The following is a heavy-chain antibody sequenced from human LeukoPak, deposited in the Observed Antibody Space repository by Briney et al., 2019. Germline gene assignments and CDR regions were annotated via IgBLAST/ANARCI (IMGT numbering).Heavy chain of an antibody. J-gene: IGHJ6*02. CDR3: ARGNPDYYDSSGYYYFYYYYGMDV. CDR1: GGSISIYY. D-gene: IGHD3-22*01. V-gene: IGHV4-59*01. Sequence: PSETLSLTCTVSGGSISIYYWSWIRQPPGKGLEWIGYIYYSGSTNYNPSLKSRVTISVDTSKNQFSLKLSSVTAADTAVYYCARGNPDYYDSSGYYYFYYYYGMDVWGQGTTVTVSS. CDR2: IYYSGST.